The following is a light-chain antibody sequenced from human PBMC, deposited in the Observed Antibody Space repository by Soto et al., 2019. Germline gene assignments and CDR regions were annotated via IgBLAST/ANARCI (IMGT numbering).Light chain of an antibody. V-gene: IGLV2-14*01. J-gene: IGLJ1*01. CDR3: SSYTNINTSACV. CDR1: SGDIGSYNR. Sequence: QSALTQPASVSGSPGQSITISCTGTSGDIGSYNRVSWYQQQPGKAPKLIIYEVTDRTSGVSNRFSGSKSGNTASLTISGLQAEDEAEYYCSSYTNINTSACVFGTGTKLTVL. CDR2: EVT.